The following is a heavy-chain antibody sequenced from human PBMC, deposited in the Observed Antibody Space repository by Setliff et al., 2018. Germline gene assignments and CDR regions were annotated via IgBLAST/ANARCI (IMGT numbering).Heavy chain of an antibody. CDR2: ISRTYSTI. Sequence: GGSLRLSCAASGFTFSTSSTNWVRLAPGKGLEWVSYISRTYSTIYYADSVKGRFTISKDNAKNTLYLQMNSLRAEDTAVYYCATSLGLTYYYDSSGYHHGGLFDYWGQGTLVTVSS. V-gene: IGHV3-48*04. CDR1: GFTFSTSS. J-gene: IGHJ4*02. D-gene: IGHD3-22*01. CDR3: ATSLGLTYYYDSSGYHHGGLFDY.